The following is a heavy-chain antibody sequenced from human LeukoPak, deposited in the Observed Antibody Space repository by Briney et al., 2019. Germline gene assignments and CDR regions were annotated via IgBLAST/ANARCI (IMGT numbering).Heavy chain of an antibody. CDR3: ARGGAVAGRFGY. J-gene: IGHJ4*02. CDR2: IKQDGSEK. CDR1: GLTFSDYW. Sequence: PGASLRLSCAASGLTFSDYWMNWVRQAPGKGLEWVANIKQDGSEKYYVDSVKGRFTISRDNAKNSVYLQMNTLRAEDTAVYYCARGGAVAGRFGYWGQGTLVTVSS. V-gene: IGHV3-7*03. D-gene: IGHD6-19*01.